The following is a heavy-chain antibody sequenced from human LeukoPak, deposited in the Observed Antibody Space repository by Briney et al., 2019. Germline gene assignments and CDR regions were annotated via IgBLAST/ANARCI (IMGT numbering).Heavy chain of an antibody. D-gene: IGHD3-22*01. CDR3: ASFSYYYDTNPGRDAFDI. J-gene: IGHJ3*02. Sequence: PSETLSLTCAVYGGSFSGYYWSWIRQPPGKGLEWIGEINHSGSTNYNPSLKSRVTISVDTSKNQFSLKLSSVTAADTAVYYCASFSYYYDTNPGRDAFDIWGQGTMVTVSS. V-gene: IGHV4-34*01. CDR2: INHSGST. CDR1: GGSFSGYY.